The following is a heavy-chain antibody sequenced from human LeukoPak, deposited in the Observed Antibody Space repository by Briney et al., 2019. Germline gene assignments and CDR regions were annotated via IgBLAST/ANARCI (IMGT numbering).Heavy chain of an antibody. Sequence: PSETLSLTCAVYGGSFSGYYWSWIRQPPGKGLEWIGEINHSGSTNYNPSLKSRVTISVDTSKNQFSLKLSTVTAADTAVYYCARVRLYPYYYMDVWGKGTTVTVS. CDR2: INHSGST. CDR1: GGSFSGYY. D-gene: IGHD5/OR15-5a*01. J-gene: IGHJ6*03. V-gene: IGHV4-34*01. CDR3: ARVRLYPYYYMDV.